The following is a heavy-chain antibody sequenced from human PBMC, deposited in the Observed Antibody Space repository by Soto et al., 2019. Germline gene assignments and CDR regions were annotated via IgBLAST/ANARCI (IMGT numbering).Heavy chain of an antibody. D-gene: IGHD6-13*01. CDR1: GESVGRGTNY. J-gene: IGHJ6*02. CDR2: IFDAATA. CDR3: ARDRRGRADGFIYYYGMEV. V-gene: IGHV4-61*01. Sequence: QVQLQESGPGLMKPSGTLSLICSVSGESVGRGTNYWSWVRQAPGRGLEWIGYIFDAATAIYNPSLERPVSISLDAAKNQASLKLTSVTAADTAIYYCARDRRGRADGFIYYYGMEVWGQGTSVTVSS.